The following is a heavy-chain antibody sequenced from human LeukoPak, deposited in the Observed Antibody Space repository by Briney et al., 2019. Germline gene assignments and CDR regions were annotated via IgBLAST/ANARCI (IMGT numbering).Heavy chain of an antibody. D-gene: IGHD4-11*01. CDR2: IYYSGST. CDR1: GGSISSSSYY. V-gene: IGHV4-39*07. J-gene: IGHJ5*02. Sequence: SETLSLTCTVSGGSISSSSYYWGWIRQPPGKGLEWIGSIYYSGSTYYNPSLKSRVTISVDTSKNQFSLKLSSVTAADTAVYYCARGYGLWYSNNPNWFDPWGQGTLVTVSS. CDR3: ARGYGLWYSNNPNWFDP.